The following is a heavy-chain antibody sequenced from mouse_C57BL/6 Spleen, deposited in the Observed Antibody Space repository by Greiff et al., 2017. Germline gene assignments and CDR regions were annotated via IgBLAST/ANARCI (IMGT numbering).Heavy chain of an antibody. V-gene: IGHV1-81*01. J-gene: IGHJ2*01. D-gene: IGHD2-3*01. CDR1: GYTFTSYG. CDR3: ARLDGYYLGY. CDR2: IYPRSGNT. Sequence: QVQLKQSGAELARPGASVKLSCKASGYTFTSYGISWVKQRTGQGLEWIGEIYPRSGNTYYNEKFKGKATLTADKSSSTAYMELRSLTSEDSAVYFCARLDGYYLGYWGQGTTLTVSS.